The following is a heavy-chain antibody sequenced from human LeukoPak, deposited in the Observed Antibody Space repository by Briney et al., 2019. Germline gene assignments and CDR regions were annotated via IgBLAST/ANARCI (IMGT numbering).Heavy chain of an antibody. CDR3: AKIGQWEFMGYLYHYYYMDV. D-gene: IGHD1-26*01. Sequence: PGGSLRLSCAASGFTFNEFAMHWVRQSPGKGLEWVALVTADGRTEYYADSVRGRFTISRDNSKESLFLQMTSLRPEDTALYYCAKIGQWEFMGYLYHYYYMDVWGKGITVTVSS. CDR2: VTADGRTE. CDR1: GFTFNEFA. V-gene: IGHV3-43*02. J-gene: IGHJ6*03.